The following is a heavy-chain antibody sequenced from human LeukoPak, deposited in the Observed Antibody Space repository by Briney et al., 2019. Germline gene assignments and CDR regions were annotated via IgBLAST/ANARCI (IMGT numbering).Heavy chain of an antibody. CDR3: AKDGIVGATGYYFDY. D-gene: IGHD1-26*01. Sequence: GGTLRLSCAASGFTFSSYGMSWVRQAPGKGLEWVSAISGSGGSTYYADSVKGRFTISRDNSKNTLYLQMNSLRAEDTAVYYCAKDGIVGATGYYFDYWGQGTLVTVSS. CDR1: GFTFSSYG. CDR2: ISGSGGST. V-gene: IGHV3-23*01. J-gene: IGHJ4*02.